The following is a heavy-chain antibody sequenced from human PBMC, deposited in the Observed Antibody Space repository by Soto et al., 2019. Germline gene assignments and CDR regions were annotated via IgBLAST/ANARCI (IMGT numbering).Heavy chain of an antibody. Sequence: SETLSLTCTVSGGSISRGNYYRAWVRQPPGKGLEWIGDIYYSGSTYYNPSLTSRATISRDTSKNQFSLKLNSVTAADTGVYYCVRHPQHPNFEYWGHGTLVTVSS. V-gene: IGHV4-39*01. CDR3: VRHPQHPNFEY. CDR2: IYYSGST. CDR1: GGSISRGNYY. J-gene: IGHJ4*01.